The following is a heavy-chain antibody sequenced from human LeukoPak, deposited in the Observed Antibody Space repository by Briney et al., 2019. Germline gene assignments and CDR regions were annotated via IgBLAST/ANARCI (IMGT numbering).Heavy chain of an antibody. CDR1: YYSISSGYY. V-gene: IGHV4-38-2*02. J-gene: IGHJ6*03. D-gene: IGHD6-19*01. Sequence: SETLSLTCTVSYYSISSGYYWGWLRQSPGKGLEWIGNINHSGSTYYNPSLKSRVTVSVDTSKNLFSLKLSSVTAADTAVYYCAREGGIVVAGTWGRNSYYMDVWGKGTTVTVSS. CDR2: INHSGST. CDR3: AREGGIVVAGTWGRNSYYMDV.